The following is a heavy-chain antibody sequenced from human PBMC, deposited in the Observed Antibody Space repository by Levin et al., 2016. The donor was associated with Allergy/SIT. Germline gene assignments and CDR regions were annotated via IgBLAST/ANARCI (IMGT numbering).Heavy chain of an antibody. J-gene: IGHJ3*02. CDR2: VYHSGDT. V-gene: IGHV4-39*01. CDR3: ARDVVGVTDDPSAADAFDI. CDR1: GDSISGTTYY. D-gene: IGHD1-26*01. Sequence: SETLSLTCSVSGDSISGTTYYWAWIRQPPGQGLEWIGSVYHSGDTYYNPSLKSRVSISVDTSKSQFSLRMTSVTAADTAVYSCARDVVGVTDDPSAADAFDIWGRGTMVTVSS.